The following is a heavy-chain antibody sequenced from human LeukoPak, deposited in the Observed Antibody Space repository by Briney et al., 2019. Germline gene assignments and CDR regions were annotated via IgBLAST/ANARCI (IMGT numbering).Heavy chain of an antibody. Sequence: SETLSLTCTVSGGSISSTTYYWAWIRQPPGKGLEWIGYIYYSGSTNYNPSLKSRVTISVDTSKNQFSLKLNSVTAADTAVYYCARSGQSDYFDSSGYSPFDYWGLGTLVTVSS. V-gene: IGHV4-61*05. CDR3: ARSGQSDYFDSSGYSPFDY. D-gene: IGHD3-22*01. CDR1: GGSISSTTYY. CDR2: IYYSGST. J-gene: IGHJ4*02.